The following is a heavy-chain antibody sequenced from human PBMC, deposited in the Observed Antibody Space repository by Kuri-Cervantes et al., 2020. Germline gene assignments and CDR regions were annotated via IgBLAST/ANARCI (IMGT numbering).Heavy chain of an antibody. V-gene: IGHV3-23*01. Sequence: GESLKISCAASGFTFSDYAMSWVRQAPGKGLEWVSAVTGVGSRTYHVDSLKGRFTISRDNSKNTLFLQMNNLRAEDTAIYSCAKWREGTMGDYFDYWGQGTLVTVSS. CDR1: GFTFSDYA. D-gene: IGHD1-26*01. J-gene: IGHJ4*02. CDR2: VTGVGSRT. CDR3: AKWREGTMGDYFDY.